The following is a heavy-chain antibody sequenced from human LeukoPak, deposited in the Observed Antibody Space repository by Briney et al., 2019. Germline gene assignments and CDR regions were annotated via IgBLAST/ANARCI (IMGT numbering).Heavy chain of an antibody. CDR2: ISSSSSYI. D-gene: IGHD3-9*01. Sequence: GGSLRLSCAASGFTFSSYSMNWVRQAPGKGLEWVSSISSSSSYIYYADSVKGRFTISRDNAKNSLYLQMNSLRAEDTAVYYCARGPPVRYFDFDYWGQGTLVTVSS. CDR3: ARGPPVRYFDFDY. CDR1: GFTFSSYS. V-gene: IGHV3-21*01. J-gene: IGHJ4*02.